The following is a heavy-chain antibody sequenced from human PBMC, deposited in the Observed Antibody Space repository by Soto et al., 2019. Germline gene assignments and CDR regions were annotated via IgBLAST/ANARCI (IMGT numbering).Heavy chain of an antibody. D-gene: IGHD2-15*01. CDR2: IDYNGVT. J-gene: IGHJ4*02. Sequence: SETLSLTCTVSGGSIYRSGYYWGWIRQPPGRGLEWIGNIDYNGVTYSNPSLKSRVTISRDTSKNQFSLKLTSVTAADTALYYCGKVLVGATGHTDSDSWGPGTLVTVPS. CDR3: GKVLVGATGHTDSDS. CDR1: GGSIYRSGYY. V-gene: IGHV4-39*01.